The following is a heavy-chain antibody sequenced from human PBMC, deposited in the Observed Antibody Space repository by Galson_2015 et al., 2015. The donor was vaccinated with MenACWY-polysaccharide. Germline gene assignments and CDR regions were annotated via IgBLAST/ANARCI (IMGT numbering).Heavy chain of an antibody. CDR1: GDSVSSNNAA. D-gene: IGHD4-17*01. J-gene: IGHJ4*02. CDR2: TFYRSKWYS. CDR3: ARDSRGDYFYFDY. Sequence: CAISGDSVSSNNAAWNWIRQSPSRGLEWLGRTFYRSKWYSDYAESVKSRITVNPDTSKSQFSLQLNSVTPEDTAVYYCARDSRGDYFYFDYWGQGTLVTVSS. V-gene: IGHV6-1*01.